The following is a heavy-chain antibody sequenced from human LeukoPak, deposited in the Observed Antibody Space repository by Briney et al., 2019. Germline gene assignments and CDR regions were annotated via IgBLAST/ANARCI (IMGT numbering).Heavy chain of an antibody. D-gene: IGHD4-11*01. V-gene: IGHV3-48*03. CDR1: GFTFNSYE. CDR2: ISCSGSPI. J-gene: IGHJ6*02. CDR3: ARVYSNYDPAAMDV. Sequence: GGSLRLSCAASGFTFNSYEMNWVRQAPGKGLEWVSYISCSGSPIYYADSVEGRFTISRDNAKNSLYLQMSSLRAEDTAMYYCARVYSNYDPAAMDVWGQGTTVTVSS.